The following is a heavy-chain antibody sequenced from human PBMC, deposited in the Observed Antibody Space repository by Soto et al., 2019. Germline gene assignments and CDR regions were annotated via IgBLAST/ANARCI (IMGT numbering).Heavy chain of an antibody. CDR1: GGSISSYY. CDR2: IYYSGST. Sequence: SETLSLTCTVSGGSISSYYWSWIRQPPGKGLEWIGNIYYSGSTNYNPSLKSRVTIAGDTSKNQFSLKVSSVTAADTAVYYCARGNDYGDYGWFDPWGQGTLVTVSS. J-gene: IGHJ5*02. V-gene: IGHV4-59*01. CDR3: ARGNDYGDYGWFDP. D-gene: IGHD4-17*01.